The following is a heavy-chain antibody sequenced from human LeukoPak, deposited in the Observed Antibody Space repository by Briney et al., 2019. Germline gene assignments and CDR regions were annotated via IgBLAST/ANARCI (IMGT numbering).Heavy chain of an antibody. V-gene: IGHV4-34*01. Sequence: PSETLSLTCAVYGGSISGYYWSWIRQPPGKGLEWIGEIHPRGSLDYNPSLKSRVTISVDTSKNQFSLKLSSVTAADTAVYYCARGTDRSKIAYWGQGALVTVSS. CDR3: ARGTDRSKIAY. CDR1: GGSISGYY. CDR2: IHPRGSL. D-gene: IGHD4-11*01. J-gene: IGHJ4*02.